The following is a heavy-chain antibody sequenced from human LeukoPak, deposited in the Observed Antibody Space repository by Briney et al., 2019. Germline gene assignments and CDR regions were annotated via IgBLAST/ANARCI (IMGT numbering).Heavy chain of an antibody. J-gene: IGHJ6*03. V-gene: IGHV4-59*02. Sequence: SETLSLTCTVSGGSVSSHYWTWIRQPPVKGLEWIGDISNSGSTSYDPSLKSRVTISIDTSKNQFSLKLSSVTAADTAVYYCGRDALVGYFSYYYMDVWGKGTTVTVSS. CDR3: GRDALVGYFSYYYMDV. D-gene: IGHD2-15*01. CDR2: ISNSGST. CDR1: GGSVSSHY.